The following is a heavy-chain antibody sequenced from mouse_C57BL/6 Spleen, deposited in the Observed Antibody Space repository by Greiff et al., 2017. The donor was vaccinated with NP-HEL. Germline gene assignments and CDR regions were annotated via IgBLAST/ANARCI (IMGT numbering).Heavy chain of an antibody. D-gene: IGHD1-1*01. CDR3: ARRETTVVGAMDY. CDR2: IYPGSGST. CDR1: GYTFTSYW. J-gene: IGHJ4*01. Sequence: QVQLKESGAELVKPGASVKMSCKASGYTFTSYWITWVKQRPGQGLEWIGDIYPGSGSTNYNEKFKSKATLTVDTSSSTAYMQLSSLTSEDSAVYYCARRETTVVGAMDYWGQGTSVTVSS. V-gene: IGHV1-55*01.